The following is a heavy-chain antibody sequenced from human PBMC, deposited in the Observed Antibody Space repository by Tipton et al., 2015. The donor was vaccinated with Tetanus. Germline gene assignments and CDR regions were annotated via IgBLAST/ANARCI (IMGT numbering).Heavy chain of an antibody. Sequence: VQLVQSGAEVKKPGASVKVSCKASGYTFTSYGISWVRQATGQGLEWMGWISPYKGNTHYAQKLQGRVTMTTDTSTSTAYMGLRSRRSDDTAVYYWARKPTQQVSDYWGQGTLGTGST. D-gene: IGHD6-13*01. V-gene: IGHV1-18*01. J-gene: IGHJ4*02. CDR2: ISPYKGNT. CDR3: ARKPTQQVSDY. CDR1: GYTFTSYG.